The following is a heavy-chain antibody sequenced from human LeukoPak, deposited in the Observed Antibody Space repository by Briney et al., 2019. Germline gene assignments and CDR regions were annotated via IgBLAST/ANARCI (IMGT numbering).Heavy chain of an antibody. Sequence: GGSLRLSCAASGFTFNSYSMIGVRHAPGKGLEWVSSISNSSYIYYADSVKGRFTISRDNAQNSLYLQMNRLRGGDTCVSYCARAPDIVVVVAAHFDFWGHGTLVTVSS. CDR2: ISNSSYI. CDR1: GFTFNSYS. J-gene: IGHJ4*01. V-gene: IGHV3-21*01. D-gene: IGHD2-15*01. CDR3: ARAPDIVVVVAAHFDF.